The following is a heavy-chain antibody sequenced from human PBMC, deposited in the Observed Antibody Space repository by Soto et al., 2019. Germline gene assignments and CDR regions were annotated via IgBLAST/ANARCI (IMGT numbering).Heavy chain of an antibody. CDR2: IMPIFRAP. V-gene: IGHV1-69*12. CDR3: ASWLKGPAIGNYYYGMDV. J-gene: IGHJ6*02. Sequence: QVQLVQSGAEVKKPGSSVKVSCKASGGAFSDYAFSWVRQAPGQGLEWLGGIMPIFRAPDYAQKFQGRVTITADEVTRTAYMEMNSLRSEDTAVYYCASWLKGPAIGNYYYGMDVWGQGTTVTVS. CDR1: GGAFSDYA. D-gene: IGHD2-2*01.